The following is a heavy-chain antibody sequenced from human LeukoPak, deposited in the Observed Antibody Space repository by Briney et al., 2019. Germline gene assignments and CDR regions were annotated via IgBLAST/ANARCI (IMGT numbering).Heavy chain of an antibody. J-gene: IGHJ4*02. V-gene: IGHV3-15*01. CDR3: TTDAGY. CDR2: IKSKTDEGTT. CDR1: GFTFSNAW. Sequence: SGGSLRLSCAASGFTFSNAWMSWVRQSPGKGLQWVGRIKSKTDEGTTDYAAPVKGRFTISRDDSKNTLYLQMNSLKTEDTAVYYCTTDAGYWGQGTLITVSS.